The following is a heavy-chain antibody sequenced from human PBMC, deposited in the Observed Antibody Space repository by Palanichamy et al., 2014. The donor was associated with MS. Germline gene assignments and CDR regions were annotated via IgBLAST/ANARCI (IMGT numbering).Heavy chain of an antibody. V-gene: IGHV3-53*01. D-gene: IGHD4-17*01. Sequence: EVQLVESGGGLIQPGGSLRLSCAASGFTVSSNYMSWVRQAPGKGLEWVSVIYSGGSTYYADSVKGRFTISRDSSKNTLYLQMNSLRAEDTAVYYCARDLLGTVTEDYWGQGTLVTVSS. J-gene: IGHJ4*02. CDR2: IYSGGST. CDR1: GFTVSSNY. CDR3: ARDLLGTVTEDY.